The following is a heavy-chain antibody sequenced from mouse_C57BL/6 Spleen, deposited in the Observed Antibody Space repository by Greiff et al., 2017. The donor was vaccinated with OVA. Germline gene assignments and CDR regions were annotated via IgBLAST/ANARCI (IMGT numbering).Heavy chain of an antibody. V-gene: IGHV1-64*01. CDR2: IHPDSGST. J-gene: IGHJ1*03. Sequence: QVQLKQPGAELVKPGASVKLSCKASGYTFTSYWMHWVKQRPGQGLEWIGMIHPDSGSTNYNEKFKSKATLTVDKSSSTAYMQLSSLTSEDSAVEYCARRGSNLGGYFDVWGTGTTVTVSS. CDR1: GYTFTSYW. D-gene: IGHD2-5*01. CDR3: ARRGSNLGGYFDV.